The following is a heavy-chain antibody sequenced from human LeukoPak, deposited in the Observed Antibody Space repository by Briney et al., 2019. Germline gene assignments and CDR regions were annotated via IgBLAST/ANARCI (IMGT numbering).Heavy chain of an antibody. J-gene: IGHJ4*02. V-gene: IGHV3-7*01. CDR1: GFTFSSYW. CDR2: IKQDGSEK. Sequence: PGGTLRLSCAASGFTFSSYWMSWVRQAPGKGLEWVANIKQDGSEKYYVDSVKGRFTISRDNAKNSLYLQMNSLRAEDTAVYYCARNPNIAVAGTYVDYWGQGTLVTVSS. D-gene: IGHD6-19*01. CDR3: ARNPNIAVAGTYVDY.